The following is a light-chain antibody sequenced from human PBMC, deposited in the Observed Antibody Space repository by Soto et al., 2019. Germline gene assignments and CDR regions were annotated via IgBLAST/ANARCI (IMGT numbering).Light chain of an antibody. J-gene: IGLJ2*01. V-gene: IGLV1-47*02. CDR1: SSNIGNNY. Sequence: QSVLTQPPSASGSPGQRVTISCSGSSSNIGNNYVFWYHQLPGAAPKLLTYSNNQRPSGVPDRFSSSKSGTSASLAITGLRSEDEADYYCAAWDDALSGILFGGGTKLTVL. CDR3: AAWDDALSGIL. CDR2: SNN.